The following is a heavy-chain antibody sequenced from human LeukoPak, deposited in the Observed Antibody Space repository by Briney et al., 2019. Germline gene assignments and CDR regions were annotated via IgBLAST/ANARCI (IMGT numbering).Heavy chain of an antibody. J-gene: IGHJ6*02. CDR1: GYTFTSYD. V-gene: IGHV1-8*01. CDR3: ARVLSSYSSSWYRLNYYGMDV. Sequence: ASVRVSCKASGYTFTSYDINWVRQATGQGLEWMGWMNPNSGNTGYAQKFQGRVTMTRNTSISTAYMELSSLRSEDTAVYYCARVLSSYSSSWYRLNYYGMDVWGQGTTVTVSS. D-gene: IGHD6-13*01. CDR2: MNPNSGNT.